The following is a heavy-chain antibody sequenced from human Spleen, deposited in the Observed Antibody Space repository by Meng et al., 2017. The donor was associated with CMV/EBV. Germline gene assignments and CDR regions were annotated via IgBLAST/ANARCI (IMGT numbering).Heavy chain of an antibody. V-gene: IGHV1-46*01. J-gene: IGHJ4*02. Sequence: ASVKVSCKASRYIFIFYYVHWVRQAPGQGLEWMGIINPSGGSTSYAQKFQGRVTMTRDTSISTAYMELSRLRSDDTAVYYCARDITRYCSSTSCSDYWGQGTLVTVSS. CDR3: ARDITRYCSSTSCSDY. CDR1: RYIFIFYY. D-gene: IGHD2-2*01. CDR2: INPSGGST.